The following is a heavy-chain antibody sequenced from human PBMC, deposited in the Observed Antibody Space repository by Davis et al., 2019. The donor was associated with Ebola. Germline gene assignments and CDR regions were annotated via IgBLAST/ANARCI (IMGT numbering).Heavy chain of an antibody. J-gene: IGHJ6*02. CDR2: IYTSGST. Sequence: SETLSLTCTVSGGSISSNIYYWSWIRQPAGKGLEWIGHIYTSGSTNYNPSLKSRVTISVDTSKNQFSLKLSSVTAADTAVYYCARVADILRYFDWLYMDVWGQGTTVTVSS. CDR1: GGSISSNIYY. V-gene: IGHV4-61*09. CDR3: ARVADILRYFDWLYMDV. D-gene: IGHD3-9*01.